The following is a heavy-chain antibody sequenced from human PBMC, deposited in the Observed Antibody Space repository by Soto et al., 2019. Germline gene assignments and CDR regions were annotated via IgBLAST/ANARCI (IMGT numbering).Heavy chain of an antibody. J-gene: IGHJ5*02. Sequence: SETLSLTCAVSGGSISSGGYSWSWIRQPPGKGLEWIGYIYHSGSTYYNPSLKSRVTISVDRSKNQFSLKLSSVTAADTAVYYCARGDLTGQNWFDPWGQGTLVTVSS. V-gene: IGHV4-30-2*01. CDR1: GGSISSGGYS. CDR2: IYHSGST. CDR3: ARGDLTGQNWFDP. D-gene: IGHD3-9*01.